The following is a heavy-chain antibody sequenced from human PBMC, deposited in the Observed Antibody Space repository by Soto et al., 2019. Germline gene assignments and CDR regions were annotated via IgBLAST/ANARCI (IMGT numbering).Heavy chain of an antibody. Sequence: GGSLRLSCAASGFTFSSYAMSWVRQAPGKGLEWVSAISGSGGSTYYADSVKGRFTISRDNFKDTSYLEMKSLRPEDTAVYYCATAVVVGAWLESWGRGTLVTVSS. CDR3: ATAVVVGAWLES. CDR2: ISGSGGST. V-gene: IGHV3-23*01. J-gene: IGHJ5*01. CDR1: GFTFSSYA. D-gene: IGHD2-15*01.